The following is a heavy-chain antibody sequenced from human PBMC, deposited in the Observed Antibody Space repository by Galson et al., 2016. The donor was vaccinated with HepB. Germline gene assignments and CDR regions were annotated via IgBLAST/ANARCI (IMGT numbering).Heavy chain of an antibody. CDR3: AKDGIAAASYYFDS. J-gene: IGHJ4*02. CDR2: IISTSTTI. V-gene: IGHV3-48*02. Sequence: SLRLSCAASGFTFSTYGMNWVRQAPEKGLEWVSYIISTSTTIFYADSVRGRLTISRDNARNSLYLQMNSLRDEDTAVYYCAKDGIAAASYYFDSWGQATLVTVSS. D-gene: IGHD6-13*01. CDR1: GFTFSTYG.